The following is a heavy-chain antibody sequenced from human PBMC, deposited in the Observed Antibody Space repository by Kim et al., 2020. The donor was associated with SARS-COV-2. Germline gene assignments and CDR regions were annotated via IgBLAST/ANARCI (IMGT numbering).Heavy chain of an antibody. CDR2: IGGGGTTT. J-gene: IGHJ4*02. CDR1: GFTFSNYA. Sequence: GGSLRLSCAASGFTFSNYAMTWVRQAPGKGLEWVSAIGGGGTTTSYADSVRGRFTISRDNSKNTLYLQMNSLRAEDTAVYYCAKHRTGMVRGVILYYFDYWGQGTLVTVSS. V-gene: IGHV3-23*01. D-gene: IGHD3-10*01. CDR3: AKHRTGMVRGVILYYFDY.